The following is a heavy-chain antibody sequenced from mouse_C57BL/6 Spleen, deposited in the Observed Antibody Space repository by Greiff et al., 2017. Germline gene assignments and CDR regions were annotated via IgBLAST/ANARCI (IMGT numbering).Heavy chain of an antibody. CDR2: INPNYGTT. CDR1: GYSFTDYY. D-gene: IGHD1-3*01. V-gene: IGHV1-39*01. CDR3: ASEGLKGWSDAMDY. Sequence: EVQLQQSGPELVKPGASVKISCKASGYSFTDYYMNWVKQRTGKSLEWIGVINPNYGTTSYNQKFKGKATLTVDQSSSPAYMHRNSLTSEASAVSYCASEGLKGWSDAMDYWGQGTSVTVSS. J-gene: IGHJ4*01.